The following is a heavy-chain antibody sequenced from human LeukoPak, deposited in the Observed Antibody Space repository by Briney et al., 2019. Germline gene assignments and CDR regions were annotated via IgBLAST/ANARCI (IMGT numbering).Heavy chain of an antibody. V-gene: IGHV1-2*02. CDR1: GYTFTGYY. Sequence: ASVKVSCKASGYTFTGYYMHWVRQAPGQGLEWMGWINPNSGGTNYAQKFQGRVTMTRDTSISTAYMELSRLRSDDTAVYYCARGPRYIWNDSVNWFDPWGQGTLVTVSS. CDR3: ARGPRYIWNDSVNWFDP. CDR2: INPNSGGT. D-gene: IGHD1-1*01. J-gene: IGHJ5*02.